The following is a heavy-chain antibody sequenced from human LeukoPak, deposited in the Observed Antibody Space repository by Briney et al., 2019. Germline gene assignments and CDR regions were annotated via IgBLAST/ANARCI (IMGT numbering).Heavy chain of an antibody. J-gene: IGHJ4*02. CDR1: GFTFSSYA. D-gene: IGHD3-22*01. Sequence: GGSLRLSCAASGFTFSSYAMSWVRQAPGKGLEWVSAISGSGGSTYYADSVKGRFTISRDNSKNTLYLQMNSLRAEDTAVYYCAELPYYYDSSGYPTLGGVDYWGQGTLVTVSS. CDR3: AELPYYYDSSGYPTLGGVDY. CDR2: ISGSGGST. V-gene: IGHV3-23*01.